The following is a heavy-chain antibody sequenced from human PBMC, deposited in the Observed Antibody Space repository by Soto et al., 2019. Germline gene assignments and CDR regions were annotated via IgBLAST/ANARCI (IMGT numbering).Heavy chain of an antibody. V-gene: IGHV1-18*01. Sequence: QVQLVQSGTEVKKPGASVKVSCKASGCTFTNYGISWVRQAPGQGLEWLAWINTYNGHTNYAQKLQGRVTLTTDTSTSTAYMELRSLRSDDTAVYYCARDLLYSSRSTVRFDIWGQGTMVTVSS. CDR2: INTYNGHT. CDR1: GCTFTNYG. D-gene: IGHD6-13*01. CDR3: ARDLLYSSRSTVRFDI. J-gene: IGHJ3*02.